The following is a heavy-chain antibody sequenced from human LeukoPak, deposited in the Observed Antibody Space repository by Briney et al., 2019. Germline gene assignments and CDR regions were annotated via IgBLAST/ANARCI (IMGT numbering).Heavy chain of an antibody. D-gene: IGHD3-22*01. V-gene: IGHV3-23*01. CDR1: GFTYRSYA. CDR3: AKGSDSTGSYGDY. Sequence: GGSLRLSCAASGFTYRSYAMSWVRQAPGKGLEWVSAISGSGDSTYHADSVKGRFTISRDNSKNTLSLQMNSLRDDDTAVYYCAKGSDSTGSYGDYWGQGTLVTVSS. J-gene: IGHJ4*02. CDR2: ISGSGDST.